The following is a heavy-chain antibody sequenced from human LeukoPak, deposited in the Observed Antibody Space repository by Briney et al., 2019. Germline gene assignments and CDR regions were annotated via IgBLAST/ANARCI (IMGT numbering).Heavy chain of an antibody. V-gene: IGHV4-59*01. D-gene: IGHD5-24*01. J-gene: IGHJ6*03. CDR2: IYYSGST. Sequence: SETLSLTCTVSGGSISSYYWSWIRQPPGKGLEWIGYIYYSGSTNYNPSLKSRVTTSVDTSKNQFSLKLSSVTAADTAVYYCARVGDGYSTDYYYMDVWGKGTTVTVSS. CDR1: GGSISSYY. CDR3: ARVGDGYSTDYYYMDV.